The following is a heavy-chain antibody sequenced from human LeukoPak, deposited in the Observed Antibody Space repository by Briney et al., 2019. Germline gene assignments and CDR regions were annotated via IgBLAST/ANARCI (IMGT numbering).Heavy chain of an antibody. CDR1: GFTFSRYS. V-gene: IGHV3-21*04. Sequence: GGSLRLSCAASGFTFSRYSMNWVRQAPGKGLEWVSSISSSGTYIYYADSVKGRFTLSRDNAKNTLYLQMNSLRAEDTAVYYCANGALSYGDYSLFDYWGQGTLVTVSS. D-gene: IGHD4-17*01. CDR3: ANGALSYGDYSLFDY. J-gene: IGHJ4*02. CDR2: ISSSGTYI.